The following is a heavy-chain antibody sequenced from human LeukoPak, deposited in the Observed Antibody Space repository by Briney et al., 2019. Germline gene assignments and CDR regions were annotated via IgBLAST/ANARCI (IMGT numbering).Heavy chain of an antibody. Sequence: SETESLTCTLSGGSISSSTYYWAWIRQPPGKGLEWIGTFYYSGSTYYNPSLKSQVTISVDTSKNQFSLKLSSVTAADTAVYYCARNHQAHWGSYWYFDLWGRGTLVSVSS. D-gene: IGHD7-27*01. CDR2: FYYSGST. J-gene: IGHJ2*01. CDR3: ARNHQAHWGSYWYFDL. V-gene: IGHV4-39*01. CDR1: GGSISSSTYY.